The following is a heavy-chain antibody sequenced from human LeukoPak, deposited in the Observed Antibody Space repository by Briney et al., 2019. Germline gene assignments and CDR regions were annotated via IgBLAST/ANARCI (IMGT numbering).Heavy chain of an antibody. CDR3: ARATCSGGTCPTDY. Sequence: PGGSLRLSCAASGFTFSIYSMNWVRQAPGKGLEWVSFISSSSTYIYYADSVKGRFTISRDNAKNSLYLQMNSLRAEDTAVYYCARATCSGGTCPTDYWGQGTLVTVSS. CDR1: GFTFSIYS. CDR2: ISSSSTYI. J-gene: IGHJ4*02. D-gene: IGHD2-15*01. V-gene: IGHV3-21*01.